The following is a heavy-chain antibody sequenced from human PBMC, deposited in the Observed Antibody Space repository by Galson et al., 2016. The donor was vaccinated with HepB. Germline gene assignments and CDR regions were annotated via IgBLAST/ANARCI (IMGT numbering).Heavy chain of an antibody. V-gene: IGHV3-21*01. CDR3: ARAYGDYAHTDY. CDR1: GFTSTSYT. J-gene: IGHJ4*02. Sequence: SLRLSCAASGFTSTSYTMNWLRQAPGKGLQWVSSISASHGFIHYADSVKGRFTISRDNARNSLYLQMNSLRAEDTAVYYCARAYGDYAHTDYWGQGTLVTVSS. CDR2: ISASHGFI. D-gene: IGHD4-17*01.